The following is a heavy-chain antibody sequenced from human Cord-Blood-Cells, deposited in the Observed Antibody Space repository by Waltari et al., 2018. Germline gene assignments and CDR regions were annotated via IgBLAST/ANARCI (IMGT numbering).Heavy chain of an antibody. V-gene: IGHV1-2*02. CDR2: SNPTRGGT. D-gene: IGHD1-1*01. CDR3: ARDTKTGDAFDI. CDR1: GYTFTGYY. Sequence: QVQLVQSGAEVKKPGASVKVSCKASGYTFTGYYMHWVRQAPGQGLEWMGWSNPTRGGTNSAQKFQGRVTMTRDTAISPAYMELSRLRSDDTAVYYCARDTKTGDAFDIWGQGTMVTVSS. J-gene: IGHJ3*02.